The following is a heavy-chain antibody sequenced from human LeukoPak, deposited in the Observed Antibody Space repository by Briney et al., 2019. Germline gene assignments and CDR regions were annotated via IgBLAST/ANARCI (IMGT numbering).Heavy chain of an antibody. CDR2: INPSGGST. J-gene: IGHJ4*02. Sequence: ASVKVSCKASGYTFTSYYMHWVRQAPGQWLEWMGIINPSGGSTSYAQKFQGRVTMTRDTSTSTVYMELSSLRSEDTAVYYCATSHSSGYYFDYWGQGTLVTVSS. V-gene: IGHV1-46*01. D-gene: IGHD3-22*01. CDR3: ATSHSSGYYFDY. CDR1: GYTFTSYY.